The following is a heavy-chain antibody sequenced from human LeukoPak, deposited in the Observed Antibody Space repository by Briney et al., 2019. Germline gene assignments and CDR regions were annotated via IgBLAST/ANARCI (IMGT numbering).Heavy chain of an antibody. Sequence: PSETPSLTCAVSGGSISSSNWWSWVRQPPGKGLEWIGEIYHSGSTNYNPSLKSRVTISVDKSKNQFSLKLSSVTAADTAVYYCARVSIAAAYGMDVWGQGTTVTVSS. CDR1: GGSISSSNW. V-gene: IGHV4-4*02. J-gene: IGHJ6*02. D-gene: IGHD6-13*01. CDR2: IYHSGST. CDR3: ARVSIAAAYGMDV.